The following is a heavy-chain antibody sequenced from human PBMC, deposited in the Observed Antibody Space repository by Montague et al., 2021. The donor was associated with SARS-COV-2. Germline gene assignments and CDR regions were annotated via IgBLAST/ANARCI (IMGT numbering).Heavy chain of an antibody. CDR2: IYSGGDT. D-gene: IGHD1-26*01. CDR1: GFTVNSNC. CDR3: ARGGVGATWAFDI. J-gene: IGHJ3*02. Sequence: SLRLSCAASGFTVNSNCMSWVRQAPGKGLEWVALIYSGGDTTYAVSVRDRFTIFRDNSKNTLYLQMNSLRVEDTAVFYCARGGVGATWAFDIWGQGTMVTVSS. V-gene: IGHV3-53*01.